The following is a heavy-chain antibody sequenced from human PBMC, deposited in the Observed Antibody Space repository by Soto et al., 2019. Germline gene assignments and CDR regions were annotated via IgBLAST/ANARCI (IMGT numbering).Heavy chain of an antibody. CDR1: GYTFTSYY. CDR3: AKVGGLGQQQDYHYGLDV. Sequence: QVQLVQSGAEVKKPGASVKISCKASGYTFTSYYIHWVRQAPGQGLEWMGIINPSGGRTSYAQKLQGRVTMIRDTSTSTVYMELSSLRSEDTAVYYCAKVGGLGQQQDYHYGLDVWGKGTTGTVSS. CDR2: INPSGGRT. J-gene: IGHJ6*04. D-gene: IGHD3-16*01. V-gene: IGHV1-46*01.